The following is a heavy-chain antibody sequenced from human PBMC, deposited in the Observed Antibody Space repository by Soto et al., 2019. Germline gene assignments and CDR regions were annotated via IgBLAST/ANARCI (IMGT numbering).Heavy chain of an antibody. CDR1: GFTFSSYS. V-gene: IGHV3-21*01. J-gene: IGHJ6*02. Sequence: GGSLRLSCAASGFTFSSYSMNWVRQAPGKGLEWVSSISSSSSYIYYADSVKGRFTISRDNAKNSLYLQMNSLRAEDTAVYYWAGENIGELSWLYYYYYGMDVWGQGSTVIVSS. CDR2: ISSSSSYI. CDR3: AGENIGELSWLYYYYYGMDV. D-gene: IGHD3-10*01.